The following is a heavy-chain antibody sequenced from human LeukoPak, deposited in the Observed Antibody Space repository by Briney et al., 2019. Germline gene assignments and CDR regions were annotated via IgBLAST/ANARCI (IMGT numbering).Heavy chain of an antibody. D-gene: IGHD3-9*01. J-gene: IGHJ4*02. CDR3: ARASFDWLPFDS. Sequence: GGSLRLSCAASGFTFSSNYMSWVRQAPGKGLEWVSVIYSGGSTYYADSVKGRFTISRDNSKNTLYLQMNSLRAEDTAVYYCARASFDWLPFDSWGQGTLVTVSS. CDR1: GFTFSSNY. V-gene: IGHV3-53*01. CDR2: IYSGGST.